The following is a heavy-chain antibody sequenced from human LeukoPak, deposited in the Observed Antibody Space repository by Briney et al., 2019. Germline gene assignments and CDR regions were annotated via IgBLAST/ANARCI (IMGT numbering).Heavy chain of an antibody. CDR3: AKAASSSWPSYYYGMDV. D-gene: IGHD6-13*01. J-gene: IGHJ6*02. CDR1: GFIFSSYS. CDR2: ITGSGGNT. V-gene: IGHV3-23*01. Sequence: GGSLRLSCAASGFIFSSYSMSWVRQAPGKGLEWVSVITGSGGNTYYADCVRGLFTIHKDNSKNTVYLQMNSLRVDDTAVYYCAKAASSSWPSYYYGMDVWGQGTTVTVSS.